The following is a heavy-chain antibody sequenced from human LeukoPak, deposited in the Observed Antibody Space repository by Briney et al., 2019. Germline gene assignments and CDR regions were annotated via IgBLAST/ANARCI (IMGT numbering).Heavy chain of an antibody. CDR2: INHSGST. Sequence: SETLSLTCAVYGGSFSGYYWSWIRQPPGKGLEWIGEINHSGSTNYNPSLKSRATISVDTSKNQFSLKLSSVTAADTAVYYCARGIVVVPAALNYYGMDVWGQGTTVTVSS. J-gene: IGHJ6*02. CDR3: ARGIVVVPAALNYYGMDV. CDR1: GGSFSGYY. V-gene: IGHV4-34*01. D-gene: IGHD2-2*01.